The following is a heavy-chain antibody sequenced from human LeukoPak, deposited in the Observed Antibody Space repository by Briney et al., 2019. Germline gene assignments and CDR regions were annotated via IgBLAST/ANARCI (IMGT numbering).Heavy chain of an antibody. V-gene: IGHV4-39*01. CDR2: VYYSGST. CDR1: GGSISSSSYN. D-gene: IGHD3-22*01. CDR3: ARPEVGGYFDAFDI. J-gene: IGHJ3*02. Sequence: PSETLSLTCTVSGGSISSSSYNWGWIRQPPGKGLEWIGSVYYSGSTYYNPSLKSRVTMSVDTSKNQFSLKLSSVTAADTAVYYCARPEVGGYFDAFDIWGQGTMVTVSS.